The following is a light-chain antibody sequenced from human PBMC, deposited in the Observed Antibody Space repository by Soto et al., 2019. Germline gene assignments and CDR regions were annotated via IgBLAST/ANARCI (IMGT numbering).Light chain of an antibody. CDR1: QSISSW. J-gene: IGKJ1*01. CDR3: QQYNSYSP. CDR2: KAS. Sequence: DIQMTQSPSTLSASVGDRVTITCRASQSISSWLAWYQQKPGKAPKLLIYKASSLESGVPSRFIGSGSETEFTLTISSLQPDDFATYYCQQYNSYSPFGQGTKVDNK. V-gene: IGKV1-5*03.